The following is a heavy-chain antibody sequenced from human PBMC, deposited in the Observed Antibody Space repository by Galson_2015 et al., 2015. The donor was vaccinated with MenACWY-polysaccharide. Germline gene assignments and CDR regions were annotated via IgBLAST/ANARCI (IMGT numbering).Heavy chain of an antibody. J-gene: IGHJ1*01. CDR1: GGSISSGSFY. V-gene: IGHV4-61*02. D-gene: IGHD6-19*01. Sequence: TLSLTCTLSGGSISSGSFYWSWIRQPAGKGLEYIGRIYTAGNTYYNPSLRSRVTISVDASKNQFSLEMSSVTPADTAVYYCARDNTWAGRGYFQLWGQGTLVTVSS. CDR2: IYTAGNT. CDR3: ARDNTWAGRGYFQL.